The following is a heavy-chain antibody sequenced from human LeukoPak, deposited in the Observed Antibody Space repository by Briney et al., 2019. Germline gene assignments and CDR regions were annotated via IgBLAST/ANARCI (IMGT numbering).Heavy chain of an antibody. D-gene: IGHD2-2*01. CDR1: GFTFTTYG. Sequence: PGGSLRLSSAASGFTFTTYGMHWVRQAPGKGLEWVAVISNDGTTQNHVESVKGRFTISRDNSRNTVYLQMNSLRTEDTALYYCAKDALLYSTSPFDYWGQGTLVTVSS. J-gene: IGHJ4*02. V-gene: IGHV3-30*18. CDR3: AKDALLYSTSPFDY. CDR2: ISNDGTTQ.